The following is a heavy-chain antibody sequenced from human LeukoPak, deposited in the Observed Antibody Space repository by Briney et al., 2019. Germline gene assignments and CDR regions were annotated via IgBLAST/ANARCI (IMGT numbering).Heavy chain of an antibody. Sequence: GGSLRLSCAASGFTFSSYGMHWVRQAPGKGLEWVAFIRYVGSNKYYADSVKGRFTISRDNSKNTLYLQMNSLRAEDTAVYYCAKGPYSSVDYWGQGTLVTVSS. CDR2: IRYVGSNK. J-gene: IGHJ4*02. D-gene: IGHD6-25*01. CDR1: GFTFSSYG. V-gene: IGHV3-30*02. CDR3: AKGPYSSVDY.